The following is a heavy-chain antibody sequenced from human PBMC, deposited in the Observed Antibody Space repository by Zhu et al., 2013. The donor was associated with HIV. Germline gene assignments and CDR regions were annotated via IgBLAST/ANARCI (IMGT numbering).Heavy chain of an antibody. V-gene: IGHV1-69*01. CDR1: GGTFSSYA. D-gene: IGHD4-17*01. CDR3: ARGGRRMTTVTIFYFDY. J-gene: IGHJ4*02. Sequence: QVQLVQSGAEVKKPGSSVKVSCKASGGTFSSYAISWVRQAPGQGLEWMGGIIPIFGTANYAQKFQGRVTITADESTSTAYMELSSLRSEDTAVYYCARGGRRMTTVTIFYFDYWGRGNPSVTVSS. CDR2: IIPIFGTA.